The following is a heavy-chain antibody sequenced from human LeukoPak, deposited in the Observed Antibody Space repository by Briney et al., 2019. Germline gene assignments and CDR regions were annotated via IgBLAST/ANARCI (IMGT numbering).Heavy chain of an antibody. D-gene: IGHD6-13*01. CDR1: GFTFSRYR. CDR3: ASPQQQLDPTVRGY. J-gene: IGHJ4*02. Sequence: HPGGSLRLSCAASGFTFSRYRMHWVRQAPGKGLVWVSQIETDGRSTTYADSVKGRFTISRDNSKNTLYLQMNSLRAEDTAVYYCASPQQQLDPTVRGYWGQGTLVTVSS. CDR2: IETDGRST. V-gene: IGHV3-74*01.